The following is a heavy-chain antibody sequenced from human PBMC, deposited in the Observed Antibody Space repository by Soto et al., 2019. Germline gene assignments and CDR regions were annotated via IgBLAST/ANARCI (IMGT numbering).Heavy chain of an antibody. Sequence: PGGSLRLACASSGFSFETSAMTWVHQAPGTGLRWISTVTYSGGTTYYAPSVKGRFTISRDNSGRTLFLRMTNLRRDDSGVYYCGRGGTTSGFQFWGLGTLITVSS. V-gene: IGHV3-23*01. J-gene: IGHJ4*02. CDR1: GFSFETSA. CDR3: GRGGTTSGFQF. D-gene: IGHD1-1*01. CDR2: VTYSGGTT.